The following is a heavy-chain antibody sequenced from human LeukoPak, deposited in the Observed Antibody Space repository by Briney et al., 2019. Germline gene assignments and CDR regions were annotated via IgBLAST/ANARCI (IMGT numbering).Heavy chain of an antibody. V-gene: IGHV4-34*01. J-gene: IGHJ4*02. CDR3: ARQLYCSSTSCSPSEIDY. CDR2: INHSGST. CDR1: GGSFSGYY. D-gene: IGHD2-2*01. Sequence: SETLSLTCAVYGGSFSGYYWSWIRQPPGEGLEWIGEINHSGSTNYNPSLKSRVTISVDTSKNQFSLKLSSVTAADTAVYYCARQLYCSSTSCSPSEIDYWGQGTLVTVSS.